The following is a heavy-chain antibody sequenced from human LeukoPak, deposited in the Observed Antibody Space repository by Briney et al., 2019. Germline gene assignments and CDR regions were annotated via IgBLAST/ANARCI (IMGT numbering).Heavy chain of an antibody. Sequence: PSETLSLTCTVSGGSISSYYWSWIRQPPGKGLEWIGYIYYSGSTNYNPSLKSRVTISVDTSKNQFSLKLSSVTAADTAVYYCATLYGDYERWFDPWGQGTLVTVSS. V-gene: IGHV4-59*08. CDR2: IYYSGST. D-gene: IGHD4-17*01. CDR3: ATLYGDYERWFDP. J-gene: IGHJ5*02. CDR1: GGSISSYY.